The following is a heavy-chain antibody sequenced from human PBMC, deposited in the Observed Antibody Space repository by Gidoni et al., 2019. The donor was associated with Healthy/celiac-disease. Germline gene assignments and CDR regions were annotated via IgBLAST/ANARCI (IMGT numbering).Heavy chain of an antibody. V-gene: IGHV4-30-2*01. CDR2: IYHSGST. D-gene: IGHD4-17*01. Sequence: QLQLQESGSGLVKPSQTLSLTCAVPGGSISSGGYSWSWIRQPPGKGLEWIGYIYHSGSTYYNPSLKSRVTISVDRSKNQFSLKLSSVTAADTAVYYCARVVTVDYLLLPDWNHTWFDPWGQGTLVTVSS. CDR3: ARVVTVDYLLLPDWNHTWFDP. J-gene: IGHJ5*02. CDR1: GGSISSGGYS.